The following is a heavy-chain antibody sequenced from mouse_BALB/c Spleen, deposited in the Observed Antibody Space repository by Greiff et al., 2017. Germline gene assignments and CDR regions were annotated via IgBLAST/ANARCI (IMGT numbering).Heavy chain of an antibody. CDR3: ARNGNYVGDYAMDY. D-gene: IGHD2-1*01. CDR2: IYPGNVNT. J-gene: IGHJ4*01. V-gene: IGHV1S56*01. Sequence: QVQLQQSGPELVKPGASVRISCKASGYTFTSYYIHWVKQRPGQGLEWIGWIYPGNVNTKYNEKFKGKATLTADKSSSTAYMQLSSLTSEDSAVYFCARNGNYVGDYAMDYWGQGTSVTVSS. CDR1: GYTFTSYY.